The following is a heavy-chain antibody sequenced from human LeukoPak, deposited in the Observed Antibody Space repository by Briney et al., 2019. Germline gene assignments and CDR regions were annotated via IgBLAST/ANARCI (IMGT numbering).Heavy chain of an antibody. CDR3: ATRRFTNWFDP. CDR1: GGSISSGNYF. D-gene: IGHD3-3*01. Sequence: SETLSLTCTVSGGSISSGNYFWSWIRQPAGKGLEWIGRIYTSGSTNYNPSLKSRVTISVDTSKNQFSLKLSSVTAADTAVYYCATRRFTNWFDPWGPGTLVTVSS. CDR2: IYTSGST. V-gene: IGHV4-61*02. J-gene: IGHJ5*02.